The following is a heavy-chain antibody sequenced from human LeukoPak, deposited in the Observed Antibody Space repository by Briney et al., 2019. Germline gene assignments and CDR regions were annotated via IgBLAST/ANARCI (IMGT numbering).Heavy chain of an antibody. CDR1: GGSFSGYY. CDR3: ARVLTMVRGVIYIFDY. CDR2: IYYSGST. D-gene: IGHD3-10*01. V-gene: IGHV4-30-4*08. Sequence: SETLSLTCAVYGGSFSGYYWSWIRQPPGKGLEWIGYIYYSGSTYYNPSLKSRVTISVDTSKNQFSLKLSSVTAADTAVYYCARVLTMVRGVIYIFDYWGQGTLVTVSS. J-gene: IGHJ4*02.